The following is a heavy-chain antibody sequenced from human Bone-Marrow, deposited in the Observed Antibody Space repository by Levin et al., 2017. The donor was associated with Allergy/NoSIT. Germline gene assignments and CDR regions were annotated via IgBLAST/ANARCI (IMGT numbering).Heavy chain of an antibody. CDR2: IYYSGST. CDR3: ARAQSIVLVPAAMIGGYYFDY. J-gene: IGHJ4*02. CDR1: GGSVSSGSYY. V-gene: IGHV4-61*01. Sequence: SETLSLTCTVSGGSVSSGSYYWSWIRQPPGKGLEWIGYIYYSGSTNYNPSLKSRVTISVDTSKNQFSLKLSSVTAADTAVYYCARAQSIVLVPAAMIGGYYFDYWGQGTLVTVSS. D-gene: IGHD2-2*01.